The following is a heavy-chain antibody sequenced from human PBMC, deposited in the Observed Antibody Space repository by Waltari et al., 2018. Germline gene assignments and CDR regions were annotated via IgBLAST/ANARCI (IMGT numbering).Heavy chain of an antibody. CDR3: ARDRGRGLYLDS. J-gene: IGHJ4*02. Sequence: QVQLQESGPGLVKPSGTLSLTCAVSGDSMSSTDWWNWVRQPPGKGLEWIGQIHRSGRTHCNPALESRVTTSIDTSNNEFSLKVTSATAADTAVYYCARDRGRGLYLDSWGQGTLVTVSP. V-gene: IGHV4-4*02. D-gene: IGHD2-15*01. CDR1: GDSMSSTDW. CDR2: IHRSGRT.